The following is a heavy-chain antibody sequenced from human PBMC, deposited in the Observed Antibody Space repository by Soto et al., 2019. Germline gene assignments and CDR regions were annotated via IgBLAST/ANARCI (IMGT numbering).Heavy chain of an antibody. D-gene: IGHD3-22*01. CDR1: GFTFSSYG. J-gene: IGHJ4*02. CDR3: AKVWVYDSSGWSFDY. CDR2: VSDDGSNK. V-gene: IGHV3-30*18. Sequence: QVQLVESGGGVVQPGRSLRLSCAASGFTFSSYGMHWVRQAPGKGLEWVAVVSDDGSNKYYADSVQGRFTISRDNSKNTLYLQMNSLRAEDTAVYYCAKVWVYDSSGWSFDYWCQGTLVTVSS.